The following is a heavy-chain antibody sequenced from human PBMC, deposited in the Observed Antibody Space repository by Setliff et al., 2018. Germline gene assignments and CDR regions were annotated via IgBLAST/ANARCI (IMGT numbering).Heavy chain of an antibody. V-gene: IGHV4-34*01. CDR3: ASEVLRFLEWTQEPYGMDV. D-gene: IGHD3-3*01. CDR1: GGSFSGYY. J-gene: IGHJ6*02. Sequence: SETLSLTCAVYGGSFSGYYWSWIRQPPGKGLEWIGEINHSGSTNYNPSLKSRVTISVDTSKNQFSLKLSSVTAADTAVYYCASEVLRFLEWTQEPYGMDVWGQGTTVTVSS. CDR2: INHSGST.